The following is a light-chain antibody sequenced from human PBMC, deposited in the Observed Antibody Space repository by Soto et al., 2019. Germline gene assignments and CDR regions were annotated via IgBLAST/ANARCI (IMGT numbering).Light chain of an antibody. CDR2: SAS. CDR3: QQLNSSPIT. J-gene: IGKJ5*01. Sequence: SQLTQSPSSLSASVGDSVTITFRSSQGISSFLAWYQQKPGKAPKLLIYSASTLQSGVPSRFSGSGSGTDFTLTISSLPPEDFDTYFCQQLNSSPITFGQGTRLEIK. V-gene: IGKV1-9*01. CDR1: QGISSF.